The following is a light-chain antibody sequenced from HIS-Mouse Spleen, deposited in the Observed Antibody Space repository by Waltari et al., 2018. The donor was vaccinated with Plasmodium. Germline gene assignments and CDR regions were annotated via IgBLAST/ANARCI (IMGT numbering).Light chain of an antibody. CDR2: GAS. Sequence: EIVLTQSPGTLSLSPGERATLSCRASQSVSSSYFAWYQQKPGQAPRLLIYGASSRATGSPDRFSGSGSGTDFTLTISRLEPEDFAVYYCQQYGSSPPTYTFGQGTKLEIK. V-gene: IGKV3-20*01. CDR1: QSVSSSY. J-gene: IGKJ2*01. CDR3: QQYGSSPPTYT.